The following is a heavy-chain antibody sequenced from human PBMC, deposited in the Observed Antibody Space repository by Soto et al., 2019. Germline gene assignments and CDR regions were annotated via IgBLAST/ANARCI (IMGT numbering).Heavy chain of an antibody. V-gene: IGHV4-30-2*01. CDR2: IYHSGST. J-gene: IGHJ4*02. CDR3: ASAGGLGAVAADY. Sequence: SETLSLTSAVSGGSIGRGGYSGSWIRQPPGKGLEWIGYIYHSGSTYYNPSLKSRVTISVDRSKNQFSLKLSSATAADTAVYYCASAGGLGAVAADYWGQGTLVTVS. CDR1: GGSIGRGGYS. D-gene: IGHD6-19*01.